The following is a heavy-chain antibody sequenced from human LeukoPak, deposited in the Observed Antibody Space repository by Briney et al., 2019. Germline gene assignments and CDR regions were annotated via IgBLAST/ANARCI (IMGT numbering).Heavy chain of an antibody. CDR1: GFTFSSYS. Sequence: PGGSLRLSCVASGFTFSSYSINWVRQAPGKGLEWVSYISSGSRTIYYADSVKGRFTISRDNAKNSLYLQMNRLRTEDTAVYYCAKDSSGYSSTYYFDYWGQGTLVTVSS. CDR3: AKDSSGYSSTYYFDY. CDR2: ISSGSRTI. J-gene: IGHJ4*02. D-gene: IGHD3-22*01. V-gene: IGHV3-48*01.